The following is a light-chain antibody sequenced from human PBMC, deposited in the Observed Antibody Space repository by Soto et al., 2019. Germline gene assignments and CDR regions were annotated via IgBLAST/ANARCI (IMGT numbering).Light chain of an antibody. V-gene: IGKV3-20*01. J-gene: IGKJ5*01. Sequence: EIVLTESPATLSLSPGERATLSCRASQSVSSYLAWYQQKPGQAPRLLIYGASNRATGIPDRFRGSGSGTDFTLTINRLEPEDFAVYYCQQYGSSPITFGQGTRLEIK. CDR3: QQYGSSPIT. CDR1: QSVSSY. CDR2: GAS.